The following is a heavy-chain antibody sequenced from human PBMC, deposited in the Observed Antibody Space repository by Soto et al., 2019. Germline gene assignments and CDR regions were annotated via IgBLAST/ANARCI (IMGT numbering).Heavy chain of an antibody. CDR3: AWGGGAWAALDL. D-gene: IGHD3-16*01. CDR2: IYYRGTS. Sequence: QVQLQESGPGLVRPSETLSLTCTVSGASFTRYYWSWLRQPPGAGLEWIGYIYYRGTSDDNPSPKRGVPLLGVGSPTHFSLDPTTVTVVDSAVVYSAWGGGAWAALDLWGQGTMLTVSS. V-gene: IGHV4-59*01. CDR1: GASFTRYY. J-gene: IGHJ3*01.